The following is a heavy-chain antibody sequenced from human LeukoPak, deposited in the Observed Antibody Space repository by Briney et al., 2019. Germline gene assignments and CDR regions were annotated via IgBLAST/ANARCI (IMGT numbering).Heavy chain of an antibody. J-gene: IGHJ4*02. CDR2: IYYSGST. Sequence: SETLSLTCTVSGVSISSYYWSWIRQPPGQGLEWIGNIYYSGSTNYNPSLKSRVTISVDTSKNQFSLKLSSVTAADTAVYYCARASSSGWGRPYYFDYWGQGTLVTVSS. CDR3: ARASSSGWGRPYYFDY. V-gene: IGHV4-59*01. CDR1: GVSISSYY. D-gene: IGHD6-19*01.